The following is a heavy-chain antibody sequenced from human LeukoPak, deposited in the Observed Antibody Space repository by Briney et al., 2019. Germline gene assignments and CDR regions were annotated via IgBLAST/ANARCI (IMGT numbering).Heavy chain of an antibody. D-gene: IGHD1-1*01. CDR1: GFTVSRNY. CDR3: ARSPVLDRNDWSFAD. V-gene: IGHV3-53*01. CDR2: SYSGGDT. J-gene: IGHJ4*02. Sequence: GGSLRLSCAASGFTVSRNYMSWVRQAPGKALEWVSVSYSGGDTYYPDSVKGRFTVSRDNPKNTVYLQMNSLRADDTAVYFCARSPVLDRNDWSFADWGQGTLVTVSS.